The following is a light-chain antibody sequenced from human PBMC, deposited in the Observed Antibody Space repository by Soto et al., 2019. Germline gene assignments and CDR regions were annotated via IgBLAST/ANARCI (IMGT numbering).Light chain of an antibody. V-gene: IGLV2-11*01. CDR1: SSDVGGYNY. CDR2: DVS. Sequence: QSVLTQPRSVSGSPGQSVTISCTGTSSDVGGYNYVSWYQQHPGKAPKLMIYDVSKRPSGVPDRFSGSKSGNTASLTISGLQAEDEADYYCCSYAGSSAAFGGGTQLTVL. J-gene: IGLJ7*01. CDR3: CSYAGSSAA.